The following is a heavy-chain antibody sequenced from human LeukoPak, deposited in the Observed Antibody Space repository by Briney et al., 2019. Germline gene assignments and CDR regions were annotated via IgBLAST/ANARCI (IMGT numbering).Heavy chain of an antibody. Sequence: GASVTVSCKASGYTFTIYYMHWVRQAPGQGLEWMGIINPSGGSTSYAQRFQGRVTMTRDTSTSTVYMELSSLRSEDTAVYYCARDRRTNSDEGWYFDLWGRGTLVTVSS. CDR3: ARDRRTNSDEGWYFDL. CDR1: GYTFTIYY. CDR2: INPSGGST. D-gene: IGHD1/OR15-1a*01. V-gene: IGHV1-46*01. J-gene: IGHJ2*01.